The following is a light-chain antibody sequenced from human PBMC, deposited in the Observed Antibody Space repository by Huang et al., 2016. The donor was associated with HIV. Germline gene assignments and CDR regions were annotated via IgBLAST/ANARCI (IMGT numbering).Light chain of an antibody. Sequence: DIQMTQSPSSLSASVGDRVTITCRASQSINSYLNWYQQKPEKAPKLLIYAASSLQSGVPSRFSGSGSGTDFTRTISSLQPEDFATYCCQQVYSTPWTFGQGTKVEIK. V-gene: IGKV1-39*01. CDR2: AAS. CDR1: QSINSY. CDR3: QQVYSTPWT. J-gene: IGKJ1*01.